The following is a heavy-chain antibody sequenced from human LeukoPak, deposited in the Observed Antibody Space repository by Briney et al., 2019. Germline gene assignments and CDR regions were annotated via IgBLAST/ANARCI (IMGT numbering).Heavy chain of an antibody. CDR1: RFTFTSSA. V-gene: IGHV1-58*01. CDR3: AASSGYSYYYYGMDV. CDR2: IVVGSGNT. Sequence: SVKVSCKASRFTFTSSAVQWVRQARGQRLEWIGWIVVGSGNTNYAQKFQERVTITRDMSTSTAYMELSSLRSEDTAVYYCAASSGYSYYYYGMDVWGKGTTVTVSS. J-gene: IGHJ6*04. D-gene: IGHD5-18*01.